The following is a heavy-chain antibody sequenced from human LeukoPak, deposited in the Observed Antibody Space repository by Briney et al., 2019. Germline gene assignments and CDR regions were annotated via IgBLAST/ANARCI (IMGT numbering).Heavy chain of an antibody. J-gene: IGHJ5*02. CDR1: GYTFTSYG. V-gene: IGHV1-18*01. Sequence: GASVKVSCKASGYTFTSYGISWVRQAPGQGLEWMGWISAYNGNTNYAQKLQGRVTMTTDTSTSTAYMELRSLRSDDTAVYYCARDYSGWYFEVADWFDPWGQGTLVTVSS. D-gene: IGHD6-19*01. CDR2: ISAYNGNT. CDR3: ARDYSGWYFEVADWFDP.